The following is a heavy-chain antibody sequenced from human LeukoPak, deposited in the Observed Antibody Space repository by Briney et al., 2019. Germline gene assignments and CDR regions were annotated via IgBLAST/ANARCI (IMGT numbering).Heavy chain of an antibody. CDR1: GYTFNGYY. CDR2: INPNSGGT. D-gene: IGHD6-13*01. J-gene: IGHJ5*02. Sequence: ASVKVSCKASGYTFNGYYMHWVRQAPGQGLEWMGWINPNSGGTNYAQKFQGRVTMTRDTSISTAYMELSRLRSDDTAVYYCARDLAGIAAAYNWFDPWGQGTLVTVSS. CDR3: ARDLAGIAAAYNWFDP. V-gene: IGHV1-2*02.